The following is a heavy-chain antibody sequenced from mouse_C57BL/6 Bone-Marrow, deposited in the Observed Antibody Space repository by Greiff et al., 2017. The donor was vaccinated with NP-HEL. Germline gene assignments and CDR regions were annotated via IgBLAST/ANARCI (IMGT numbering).Heavy chain of an antibody. CDR1: GFTFSSYG. V-gene: IGHV5-6*02. J-gene: IGHJ3*01. CDR3: ARHPYDYDPAWFAY. D-gene: IGHD2-4*01. CDR2: ISSGGSYT. Sequence: DVMLVESGGDLVKPGGSLKLSCAASGFTFSSYGMSWVRQTPDKRLEWVATISSGGSYTYYPDSVKGRFTISRDNAKNTLYLQMSILKSEDTAMYYCARHPYDYDPAWFAYWGQGTLVTVSA.